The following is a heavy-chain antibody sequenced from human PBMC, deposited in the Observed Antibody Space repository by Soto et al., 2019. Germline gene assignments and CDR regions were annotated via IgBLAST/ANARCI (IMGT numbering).Heavy chain of an antibody. D-gene: IGHD1-1*01. CDR2: TCRYGREL. V-gene: IGHV3-74*01. Sequence: GGSLRLSCAASGFTFSTYCMHWVRHTPGTGLVWVSRTCRYGRELYYADSVKGRFTISRDDAKDTLYLQMDSLRVEDTGIYYCVRGTTAWRGMDYWGQGDLVTVSP. J-gene: IGHJ4*02. CDR1: GFTFSTYC. CDR3: VRGTTAWRGMDY.